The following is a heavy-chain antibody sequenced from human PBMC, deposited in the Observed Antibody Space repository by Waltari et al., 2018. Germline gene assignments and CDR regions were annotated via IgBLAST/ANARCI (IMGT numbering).Heavy chain of an antibody. CDR1: GYSFTSYW. Sequence: EVQLVQSGAEVKKPGESLKISCTGSGYSFTSYWIGWVRQIPGKGLEWMGIIYPGDSYTRYSPSFQGQVTISADKSISTAYLQWSSLKASDTAMYYCARRGYYYDSSGPGDYWGQGTLVTVSS. CDR3: ARRGYYYDSSGPGDY. V-gene: IGHV5-51*01. D-gene: IGHD3-22*01. CDR2: IYPGDSYT. J-gene: IGHJ4*02.